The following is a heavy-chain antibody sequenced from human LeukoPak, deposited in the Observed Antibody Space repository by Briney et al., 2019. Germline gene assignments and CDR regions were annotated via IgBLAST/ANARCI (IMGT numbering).Heavy chain of an antibody. V-gene: IGHV1-8*01. CDR1: GYTFTSYD. CDR2: MNPNSGNT. J-gene: IGHJ6*02. D-gene: IGHD6-13*01. CDR3: ARVSVFFSSWRIYYYYGMDV. Sequence: GASVKVSCKASGYTFTSYDTNWARQATGQGLEWMGWMNPNSGNTGYAQKFQGRVTMTRNTSISTAYMELSSLRSEDTAVYYCARVSVFFSSWRIYYYYGMDVWGQGTTVTVSS.